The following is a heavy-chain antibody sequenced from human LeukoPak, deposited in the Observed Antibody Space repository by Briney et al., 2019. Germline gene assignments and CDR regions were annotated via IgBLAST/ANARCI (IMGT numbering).Heavy chain of an antibody. Sequence: SETLSLTCTVSGGSISSGDYYWSWIRQSPGKGLEWIGYIYYTGHTYYDPSLESRVTISVDTSKNQFSLKLSSVTAADTAVYYCARDRLSVGKFRHDAFDIWGQGTMVTVSS. V-gene: IGHV4-30-4*01. CDR2: IYYTGHT. CDR1: GGSISSGDYY. D-gene: IGHD3-10*01. J-gene: IGHJ3*02. CDR3: ARDRLSVGKFRHDAFDI.